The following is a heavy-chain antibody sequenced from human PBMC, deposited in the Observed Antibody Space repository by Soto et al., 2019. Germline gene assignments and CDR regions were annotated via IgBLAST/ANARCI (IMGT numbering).Heavy chain of an antibody. CDR3: AREAGYSYGYSWFDP. CDR1: GGTFSSYA. Sequence: SSVKVSCKASGGTFSSYAISWVRQAPGQGLEWMGGIIPIFGTANYAQKFQGRVTITADKSTSTAYMELSSLRSEDTAVYYCAREAGYSYGYSWFDPWGQGTMVTVDS. J-gene: IGHJ5*02. D-gene: IGHD5-18*01. V-gene: IGHV1-69*06. CDR2: IIPIFGTA.